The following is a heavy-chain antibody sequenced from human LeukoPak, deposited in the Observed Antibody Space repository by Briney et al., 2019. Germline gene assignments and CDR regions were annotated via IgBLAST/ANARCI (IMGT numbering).Heavy chain of an antibody. V-gene: IGHV4-34*01. CDR3: ARARYSSSWYPGYFQH. CDR2: INHSGST. CDR1: GGSFSGCY. D-gene: IGHD6-13*01. Sequence: SETLSLTCAVYGGSFSGCYWSWIRQPPGKGLEWIGEINHSGSTNYNPSLKSRVTISVDTSKNQFSLKLSSVTAADTAVYYCARARYSSSWYPGYFQHWGQGTLVTVSS. J-gene: IGHJ1*01.